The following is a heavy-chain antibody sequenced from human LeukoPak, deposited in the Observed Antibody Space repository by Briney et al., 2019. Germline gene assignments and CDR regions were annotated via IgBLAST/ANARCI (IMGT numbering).Heavy chain of an antibody. V-gene: IGHV3-9*01. J-gene: IGHJ4*02. CDR3: AKEPLTTGQDYDFWSGYYNPPYYFDY. CDR2: ISWNSGSI. CDR1: GFTFDDYA. D-gene: IGHD3-3*01. Sequence: PGGSLRLSCAASGFTFDDYAMHWVRHAPGKGLEWVSGISWNSGSIGYADSVKGRFTISRDNAKNSLYLQMNSLRAEDTALYYCAKEPLTTGQDYDFWSGYYNPPYYFDYWGQGSLVTVSS.